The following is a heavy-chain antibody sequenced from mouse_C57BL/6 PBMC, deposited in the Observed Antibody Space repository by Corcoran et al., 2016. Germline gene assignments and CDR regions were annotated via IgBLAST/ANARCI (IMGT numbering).Heavy chain of an antibody. D-gene: IGHD2-4*01. Sequence: EVQLQQSGPELVKPGASVKISCKASGYTFTDYYMNWVKQSHGKSLEWIGDINPNNGGTSYNQKFKGKATLTVDKSSSTAYMELRSLTSEDSAVYYCARGGYYDYPFAYWGQGTLVTVSA. CDR1: GYTFTDYY. CDR3: ARGGYYDYPFAY. V-gene: IGHV1-26*01. J-gene: IGHJ3*01. CDR2: INPNNGGT.